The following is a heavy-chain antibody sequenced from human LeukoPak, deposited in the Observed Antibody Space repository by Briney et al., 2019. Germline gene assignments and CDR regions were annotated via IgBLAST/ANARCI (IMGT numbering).Heavy chain of an antibody. CDR2: ISGSGGST. CDR1: GFTVSSNY. V-gene: IGHV3-23*01. J-gene: IGHJ4*02. Sequence: PGGSLRLPCAASGFTVSSNYMAWVRQAPGKGLEWVSAISGSGGSTYYADSVKGRFTISRDNSKNTLYLQMNSLRAEDTAVYYCAKGDEYCSGGSCYSDYWGQGTLVTVSS. D-gene: IGHD2-15*01. CDR3: AKGDEYCSGGSCYSDY.